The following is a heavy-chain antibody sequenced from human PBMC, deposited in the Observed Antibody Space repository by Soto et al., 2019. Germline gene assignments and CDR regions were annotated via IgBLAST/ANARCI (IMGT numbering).Heavy chain of an antibody. V-gene: IGHV3-53*01. CDR1: GFTVSNNY. J-gene: IGHJ4*02. CDR3: APHPGGGGY. Sequence: EVQLVESGGGLIQPGGSLRLSCAVSGFTVSNNYMSWVRQAPGKGLEGVSVIYSGGYTAYGDSVKGRFTISRDNSKNTLSLQRKSRGAAAPAVYFCAPHPGGGGYWGQGTLVTVSS. CDR2: IYSGGYT. D-gene: IGHD3-10*01.